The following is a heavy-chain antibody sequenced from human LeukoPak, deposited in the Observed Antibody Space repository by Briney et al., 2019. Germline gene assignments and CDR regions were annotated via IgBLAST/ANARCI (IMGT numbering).Heavy chain of an antibody. CDR2: IASDGSST. D-gene: IGHD4-23*01. CDR3: ARGRPHGNDY. J-gene: IGHJ4*02. CDR1: GFTFSSYA. V-gene: IGHV3-74*01. Sequence: GGSLRLSCAASGFTFSSYAMHWVRQAPGKGLVWVSRIASDGSSTTYADSVKGRFSISRDNAKNTLYLQMNSLRVEDTAVYYCARGRPHGNDYWGQGTLVTVSS.